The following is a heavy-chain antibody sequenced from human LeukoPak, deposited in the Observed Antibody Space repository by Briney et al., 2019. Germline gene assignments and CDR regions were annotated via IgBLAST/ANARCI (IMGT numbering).Heavy chain of an antibody. V-gene: IGHV4-39*01. CDR1: GGSISSYY. Sequence: PSETLSLTCTVSGGSISSYYWGWIRQPPGKGLEWIGSIYYSGSTYYNPSLKSRVTISVDTSKNQFSLKLSSVTAADTAVYYCARHAIYSGYDFLDYWGQGTLVTVSS. CDR2: IYYSGST. J-gene: IGHJ4*02. CDR3: ARHAIYSGYDFLDY. D-gene: IGHD5-12*01.